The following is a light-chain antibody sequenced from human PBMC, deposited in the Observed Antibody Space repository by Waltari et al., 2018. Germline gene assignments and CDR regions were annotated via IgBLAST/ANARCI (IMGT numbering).Light chain of an antibody. Sequence: DIQMTQSPSSLSASLGDRHTITCRANQSISKYLNWYQQRPGKAPKLLVYFKSSLQSGVPSRFSGSGSGTDFTLTINTLQPEDFATYFCQQSYGPPYTFGQGTRLEIK. CDR2: FKS. J-gene: IGKJ2*01. CDR3: QQSYGPPYT. V-gene: IGKV1-39*01. CDR1: QSISKY.